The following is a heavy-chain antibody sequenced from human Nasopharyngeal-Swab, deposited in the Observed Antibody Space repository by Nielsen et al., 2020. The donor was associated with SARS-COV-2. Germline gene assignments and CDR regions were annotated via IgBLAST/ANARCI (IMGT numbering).Heavy chain of an antibody. CDR2: ISGSGFSR. J-gene: IGHJ4*02. CDR3: VRGDRRDY. CDR1: GFAFSAYT. Sequence: GESLKISCAAYGFAFSAYTMNWVRQAPGKGLEWVSSISGSGFSRYYAASLKGRFTISRDNAQNSLFLQINSLTAEDTAFYFCVRGDRRDYWGLGTLVTVSS. V-gene: IGHV3-21*01.